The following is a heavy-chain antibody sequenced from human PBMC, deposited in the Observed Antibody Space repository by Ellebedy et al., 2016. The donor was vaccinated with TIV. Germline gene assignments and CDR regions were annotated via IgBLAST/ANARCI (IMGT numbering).Heavy chain of an antibody. V-gene: IGHV3-23*01. CDR3: AKDGSVAARLLTRAGD. CDR2: ISGSGGST. D-gene: IGHD6-6*01. Sequence: GESLKISCAASGFTFSSYAMSWVRQAPGKGLEWVSAISGSGGSTYYAASVKGRFTIFRDNSKNTLYLQMNSLRAEDTAVYYCAKDGSVAARLLTRAGDWGQGTLVTVSS. J-gene: IGHJ4*02. CDR1: GFTFSSYA.